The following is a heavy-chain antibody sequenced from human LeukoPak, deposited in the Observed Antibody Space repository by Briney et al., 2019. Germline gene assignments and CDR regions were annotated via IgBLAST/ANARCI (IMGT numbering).Heavy chain of an antibody. J-gene: IGHJ5*02. D-gene: IGHD2-2*01. V-gene: IGHV3-74*01. CDR1: GFTFSSYW. Sequence: GGALRLSCAASGFTFSSYWMHWVRQAPGKGRVWVSRINSDGSSTSYADSVEGRFTISRDNAKNSLYLQMNSLRAEDTAVYYCATARTGYCSSTSCSPWGQGTLVTVSS. CDR3: ATARTGYCSSTSCSP. CDR2: INSDGSST.